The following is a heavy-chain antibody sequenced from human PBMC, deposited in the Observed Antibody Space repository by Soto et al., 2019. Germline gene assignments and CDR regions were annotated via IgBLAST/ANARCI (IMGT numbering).Heavy chain of an antibody. V-gene: IGHV5-51*01. Sequence: EAPKTPCNGPGYRFTSHCMGWVRQMPGKGPEWMRIIYAGDSDTRYSRHFQGQVPLPADQSLSTAYLQWSSLKARDTDMYYCATPTGPESSPGPRAKDDHGEELWGQR. CDR2: IYAGDSDT. D-gene: IGHD4-17*01. J-gene: IGHJ3*01. CDR3: ATPTGPESSPGPRAKDDHGEEL. CDR1: GYRFTSHC.